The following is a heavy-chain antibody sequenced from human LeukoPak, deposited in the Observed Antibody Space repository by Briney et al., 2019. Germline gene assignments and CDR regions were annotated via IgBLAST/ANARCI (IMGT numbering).Heavy chain of an antibody. J-gene: IGHJ4*02. CDR2: ISSSGSTI. Sequence: GGSLRLSCAASGFTFSDYYMSWIRQAPGKGLEWVSYISSSGSTIYYADSVKGRFTISRDNAKNSLYLQMNSLRAEDTAVYYCARDSMLGAAKAFDYWGQGTLVTVSS. CDR3: ARDSMLGAAKAFDY. V-gene: IGHV3-11*01. D-gene: IGHD1-26*01. CDR1: GFTFSDYY.